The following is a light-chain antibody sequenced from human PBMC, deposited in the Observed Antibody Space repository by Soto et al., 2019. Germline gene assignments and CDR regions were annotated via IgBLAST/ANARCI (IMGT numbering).Light chain of an antibody. J-gene: IGLJ2*01. V-gene: IGLV4-69*01. Sequence: QPVLTQSPSASASLGASVKLTCTLSSGHSSYAIAWHQQQPEKRPRYLMKLNSDGSHSKGDGIPDRFPGSSSGAERYLTISSLPSEDEADYCCQTWGSGIHVVFGGGTKLTAL. CDR1: SGHSSYA. CDR2: LNSDGSH. CDR3: QTWGSGIHVV.